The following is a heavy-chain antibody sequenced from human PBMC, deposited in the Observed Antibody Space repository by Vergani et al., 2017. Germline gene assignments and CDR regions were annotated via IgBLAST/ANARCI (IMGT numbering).Heavy chain of an antibody. J-gene: IGHJ4*02. CDR2: ISAYNGNT. V-gene: IGHV1-18*04. CDR3: ARLDYGDYVPDY. CDR1: GYTFTGYY. Sequence: QVQLVQSGAEVKKPGASVKVSCKASGYTFTGYYMHWVRQAPGQGLEWMGWISAYNGNTNYAQKLQGRVTMTTDTSTSTAYMELRSLRSDDTAVYYCARLDYGDYVPDYWGQGTLVTVSS. D-gene: IGHD4-17*01.